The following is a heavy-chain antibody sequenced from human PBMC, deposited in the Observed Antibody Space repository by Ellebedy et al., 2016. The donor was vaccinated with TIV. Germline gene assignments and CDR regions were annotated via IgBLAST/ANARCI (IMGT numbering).Heavy chain of an antibody. Sequence: MPSETLSLTCTVSGGSISSSSHYRGWIRQPPGKGLEWIGSIYHSGITYYNPSLKSRVIISVDTSKNQFSLKLNSVTAADTAIYYCARHYENYYYAMDVWGQGTTVTVSS. CDR3: ARHYENYYYAMDV. V-gene: IGHV4-39*01. CDR1: GGSISSSSHY. D-gene: IGHD3-16*01. J-gene: IGHJ6*02. CDR2: IYHSGIT.